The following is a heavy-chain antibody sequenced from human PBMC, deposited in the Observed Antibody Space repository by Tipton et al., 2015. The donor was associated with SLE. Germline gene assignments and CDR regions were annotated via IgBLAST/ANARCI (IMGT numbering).Heavy chain of an antibody. V-gene: IGHV3-48*03. D-gene: IGHD3-3*01. Sequence: SLRLSCAASGSTFSTYAMHWVRQAPGKGLEWISYISHSGDDIYYADSVKGRFTISRDNAKNSLYLQMNSLRAEDTAVYYCARIDTYYDFWSGYSLDAFDIWGQGTMVTVSS. CDR3: ARIDTYYDFWSGYSLDAFDI. CDR1: GSTFSTYA. J-gene: IGHJ3*02. CDR2: ISHSGDDI.